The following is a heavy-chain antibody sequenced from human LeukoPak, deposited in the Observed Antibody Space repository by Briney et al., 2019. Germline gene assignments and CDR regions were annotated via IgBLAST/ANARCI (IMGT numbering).Heavy chain of an antibody. Sequence: PSETLSLTCTVSGGSISSYYWSWIRQPPGKGLEWIGYIYYSGSTNYNPSLKSRVTISVDTSKNQFSLKLSSVTAADTAVYYCARDRGSSDAFDIWGQGTMVTVSS. D-gene: IGHD2-15*01. CDR2: IYYSGST. V-gene: IGHV4-59*01. J-gene: IGHJ3*02. CDR1: GGSISSYY. CDR3: ARDRGSSDAFDI.